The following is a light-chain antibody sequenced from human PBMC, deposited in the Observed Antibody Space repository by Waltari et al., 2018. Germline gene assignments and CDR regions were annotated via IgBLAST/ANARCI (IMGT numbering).Light chain of an antibody. CDR2: DVS. V-gene: IGLV2-11*01. J-gene: IGLJ3*02. Sequence: QSALTQPRSVLGSPGQPVTIPGTGTSSDVGGYNYVSWYQHHPGKAPKLMIHDVSKRPSGVPVRYSGSKSGSAASLTISGRQSEDEADYYICSYAGGNFSVFGGETKLTVL. CDR1: SSDVGGYNY. CDR3: CSYAGGNFSV.